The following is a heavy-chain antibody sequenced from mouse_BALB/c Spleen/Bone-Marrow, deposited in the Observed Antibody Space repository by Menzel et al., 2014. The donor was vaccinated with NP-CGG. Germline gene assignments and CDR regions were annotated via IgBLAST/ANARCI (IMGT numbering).Heavy chain of an antibody. D-gene: IGHD1-1*01. CDR1: GFTFSSYA. Sequence: VQLQQSGGGLVKPGGSLKLSCAASGFTFSSYAMSWVRQTPEKRLEWVATISSGGSYTYYPDSVKGRLTISRDNAKNTLYLQMSSLRSEDTAMYYCARPHYYGSSWFAYWGQGTLVTVSA. V-gene: IGHV5-9-3*01. J-gene: IGHJ3*01. CDR2: ISSGGSYT. CDR3: ARPHYYGSSWFAY.